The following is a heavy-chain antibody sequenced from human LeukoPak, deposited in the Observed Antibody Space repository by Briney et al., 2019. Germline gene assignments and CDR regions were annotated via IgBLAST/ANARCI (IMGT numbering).Heavy chain of an antibody. V-gene: IGHV3-7*01. CDR1: GFTFSSYW. D-gene: IGHD3-3*01. Sequence: GGSLRLSCAASGFTFSSYWMNWLRQAPGKGLEWVANIKQDGSEKNYVASVKGRFTISRDNAKNSLYLQMNSLRAEDTAVYYCVRGSLASGVVVYYYYYLDVWGKGTTVTVSS. J-gene: IGHJ6*03. CDR2: IKQDGSEK. CDR3: VRGSLASGVVVYYYYYLDV.